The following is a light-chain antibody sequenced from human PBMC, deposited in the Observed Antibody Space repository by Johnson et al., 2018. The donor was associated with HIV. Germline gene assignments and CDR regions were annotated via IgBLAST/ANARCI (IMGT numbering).Light chain of an antibody. V-gene: IGLV1-51*02. CDR3: GTWDNSLSAGGV. Sequence: QSVLTQSPSVSAAPGQKVTISCSGSSSNIGNKYVSWYQQLPGTAPKLLIYENSKRPSGIPDRFSGSKSGTSATLDITGLQTGDEADYYCGTWDNSLSAGGVFGTGTKVTVL. CDR1: SSNIGNKY. CDR2: ENS. J-gene: IGLJ1*01.